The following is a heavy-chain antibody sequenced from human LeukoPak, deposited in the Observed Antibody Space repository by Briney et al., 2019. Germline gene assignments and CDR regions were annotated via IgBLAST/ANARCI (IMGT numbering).Heavy chain of an antibody. CDR2: INYSGST. CDR3: AKSLLWFGESWLDY. CDR1: GGSFNNYY. Sequence: PSETLSLTCAVYGGSFNNYYWSWIRQPPGKGLEWIGEINYSGSTNYNPSLKSRVTISIDTSKNQFSLKLSSVTAADTAVYYCAKSLLWFGESWLDYWGQGTLVTVSS. J-gene: IGHJ4*02. D-gene: IGHD3-10*01. V-gene: IGHV4-34*01.